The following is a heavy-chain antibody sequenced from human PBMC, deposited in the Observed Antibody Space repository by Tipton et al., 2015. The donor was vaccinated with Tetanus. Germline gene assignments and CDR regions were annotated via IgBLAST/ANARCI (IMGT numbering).Heavy chain of an antibody. CDR2: MSSDGSNT. D-gene: IGHD3-16*01. CDR3: ARDLSYYDYIWGGDRDRYFDL. V-gene: IGHV3-30-3*01. J-gene: IGHJ2*01. Sequence: SLRLSCAASGFTFSTYAIHWVRHGPGKGLEWLSLMSSDGSNTNYADSVKGRFTISRDNSKNTLYLQMNSLRPEDTAVYYCARDLSYYDYIWGGDRDRYFDLWGRGTLVTVSS. CDR1: GFTFSTYA.